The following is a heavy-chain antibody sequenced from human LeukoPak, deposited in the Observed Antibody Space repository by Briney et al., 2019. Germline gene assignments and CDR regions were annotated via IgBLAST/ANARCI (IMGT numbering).Heavy chain of an antibody. Sequence: SETPSLTCAVYGGSFSGYYWSWIRQPPGKGLEWIGEINHSGSTNYNPSLKSRVTISVDTSKNQFSLELSSVTAADTAVYYCARGYDSSGHCGYWGQGTLVTVSS. CDR3: ARGYDSSGHCGY. CDR2: INHSGST. J-gene: IGHJ4*02. V-gene: IGHV4-34*01. D-gene: IGHD3-22*01. CDR1: GGSFSGYY.